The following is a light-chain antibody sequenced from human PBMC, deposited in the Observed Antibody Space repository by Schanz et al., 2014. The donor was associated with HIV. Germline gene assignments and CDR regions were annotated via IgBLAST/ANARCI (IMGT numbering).Light chain of an antibody. CDR1: SSNIGARYD. V-gene: IGLV1-40*01. CDR2: GNK. J-gene: IGLJ3*02. CDR3: AAWDDSLSGRV. Sequence: QSVLTQPPSVSGAPGQRVTISCTGSSSNIGARYDVHWYQQLPGTAPKLVIYGNKNRPSGVPDRFSGFKSGTSASLAISGLRSEDEADYYCAAWDDSLSGRVFGGGTKLTVL.